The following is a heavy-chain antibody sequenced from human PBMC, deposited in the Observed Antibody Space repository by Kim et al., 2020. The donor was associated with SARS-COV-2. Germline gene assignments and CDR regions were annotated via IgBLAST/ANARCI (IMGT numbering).Heavy chain of an antibody. CDR1: GFTFSNFW. CDR2: INGDGSDK. CDR3: ARDRRLHY. J-gene: IGHJ4*02. D-gene: IGHD5-18*01. V-gene: IGHV3-7*01. Sequence: GGSLRLSCAASGFTFSNFWMTWVRQAPGKGLEWVAQINGDGSDKYFVDSVKGRFTISRDNTKNSVYLQMSNLRAEDTAMYYCARDRRLHYWGQGTLVTVSS.